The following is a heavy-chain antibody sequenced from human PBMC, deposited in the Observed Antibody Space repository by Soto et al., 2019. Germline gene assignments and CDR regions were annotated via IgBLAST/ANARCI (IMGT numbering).Heavy chain of an antibody. CDR1: GFTFSSYG. D-gene: IGHD2-15*01. V-gene: IGHV3-30*03. J-gene: IGHJ6*02. Sequence: QVQLAESGGGVVQPGRSLRLSCAASGFTFSSYGMHWVRQAPGKGLEWVAVISYDGSNKYYADSVKGRFTISRDNSKNTLYLQMNSLRAEDTAVYYCATSSPGYYYGMDVWGQGTTVTVSS. CDR3: ATSSPGYYYGMDV. CDR2: ISYDGSNK.